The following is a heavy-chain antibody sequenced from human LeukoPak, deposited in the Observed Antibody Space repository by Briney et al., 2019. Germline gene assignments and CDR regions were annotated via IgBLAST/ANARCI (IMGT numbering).Heavy chain of an antibody. CDR1: GFTFTTFA. CDR3: AKDPINYDYSPNWFDP. V-gene: IGHV3-23*01. CDR2: IIPSGGEI. D-gene: IGHD4-11*01. Sequence: GGSLRLSCAASGFTFTTFAMIWVRQPPGKGLEWVSSIIPSGGEIHYADSVRGRFTISRDNSKNTLYVQMNSLRTEDTAVYFCAKDPINYDYSPNWFDPWGQGTLVTVSS. J-gene: IGHJ5*02.